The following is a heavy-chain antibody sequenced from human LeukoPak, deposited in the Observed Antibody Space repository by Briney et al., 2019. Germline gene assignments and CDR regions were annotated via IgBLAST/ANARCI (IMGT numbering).Heavy chain of an antibody. CDR1: GGSFSGYY. J-gene: IGHJ5*02. Sequence: SETLSLTCAVYGGSFSGYYWSWIRQPPGKGLEWIGEINQSGSTNYNPSLKSRVTISVDTSKNQFSLKLSSVTAADTAVYYCARFGVYWFDPWGQGTLVTVSS. V-gene: IGHV4-34*01. CDR2: INQSGST. CDR3: ARFGVYWFDP. D-gene: IGHD3-3*01.